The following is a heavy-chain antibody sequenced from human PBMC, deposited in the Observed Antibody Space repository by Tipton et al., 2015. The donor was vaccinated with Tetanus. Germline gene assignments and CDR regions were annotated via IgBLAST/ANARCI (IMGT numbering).Heavy chain of an antibody. V-gene: IGHV4-34*01. D-gene: IGHD3-3*01. CDR1: GGSFSGYY. CDR3: ASYYDSGSSFDP. CDR2: IYYSGST. Sequence: LRLSCAVYGGSFSGYYWGWIRQPPGKGLEWIGGIYYSGSTYYNPSLKSRVTISVDTSKNQFSLKLSSVTAADTAVYYCASYYDSGSSFDPWGQGTLVTVSS. J-gene: IGHJ5*02.